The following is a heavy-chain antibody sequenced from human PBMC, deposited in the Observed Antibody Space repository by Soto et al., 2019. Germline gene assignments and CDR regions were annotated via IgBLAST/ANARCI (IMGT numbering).Heavy chain of an antibody. CDR1: GGSISSGGYY. CDR2: ISYSVST. Sequence: QVQLQESGPGLVEPSQTLSLTCTVSGGSISSGGYYWSWIRQHPGKGLGWIGYISYSVSTYYNPSLKTRVTILVDASENHFSLKLTSVTAADTAVYYCARRKQNYYGMDIWGQGTTVTVSS. V-gene: IGHV4-31*03. CDR3: ARRKQNYYGMDI. J-gene: IGHJ6*02.